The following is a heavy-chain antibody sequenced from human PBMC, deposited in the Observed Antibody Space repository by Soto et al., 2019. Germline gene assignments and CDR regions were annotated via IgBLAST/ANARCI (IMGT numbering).Heavy chain of an antibody. D-gene: IGHD6-6*01. CDR2: MNPNSGNT. V-gene: IGHV1-8*01. CDR3: AREYSSTADYYYYYMDV. CDR1: GYTFTSYD. J-gene: IGHJ6*03. Sequence: ASVKVSCKASGYTFTSYDINWVRQATGQGLEWMGWMNPNSGNTGYAQKFQGRVTMTRNTSISTAYMELSSLRSEDTAVYYCAREYSSTADYYYYYMDVWGKGTTVTVSS.